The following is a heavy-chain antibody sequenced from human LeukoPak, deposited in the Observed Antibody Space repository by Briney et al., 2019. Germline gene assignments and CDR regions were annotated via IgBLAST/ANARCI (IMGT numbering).Heavy chain of an antibody. CDR1: GGSISSSSYY. CDR3: ARRVAADGFDY. CDR2: IYYSGST. V-gene: IGHV4-39*01. D-gene: IGHD6-13*01. J-gene: IGHJ4*02. Sequence: PSETLSLTCTVSGGSISSSSYYWGWIRQPPGKGLEWIGCIYYSGSTYYNPSLKSRVTISVDTSKNQFSLKLSSVTAADTAVYYCARRVAADGFDYWGQGTLVTVSS.